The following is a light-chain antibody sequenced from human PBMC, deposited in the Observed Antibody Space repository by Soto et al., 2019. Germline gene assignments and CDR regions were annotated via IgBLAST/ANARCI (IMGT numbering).Light chain of an antibody. J-gene: IGLJ2*01. CDR1: SSDIGTYIY. V-gene: IGLV2-14*01. Sequence: QSALTQPASVSGSPGPSITISCTGTSSDIGTYIYVSWYLQHPGKAPKLLIYEVGNRPSGVSNRFSGSKSGNTASLTISGLQAEDEADYYCSSYTSSNSVVFGGGTKVTVL. CDR3: SSYTSSNSVV. CDR2: EVG.